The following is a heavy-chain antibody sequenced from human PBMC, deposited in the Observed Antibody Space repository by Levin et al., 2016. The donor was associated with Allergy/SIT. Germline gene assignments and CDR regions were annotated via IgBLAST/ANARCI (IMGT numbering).Heavy chain of an antibody. V-gene: IGHV1-3*01. CDR1: GYTFTSYA. D-gene: IGHD6-13*01. J-gene: IGHJ1*01. Sequence: ASVKVSCKASGYTFTSYAMHWVRQAPGQRLEWMGWINAGNGNTKYSQKFQGRVTITRDTSASTAYMELSSLRSEDTAVYYCAAAYGSSWYADFQHWGQGTLVTVSS. CDR3: AAAYGSSWYADFQH. CDR2: INAGNGNT.